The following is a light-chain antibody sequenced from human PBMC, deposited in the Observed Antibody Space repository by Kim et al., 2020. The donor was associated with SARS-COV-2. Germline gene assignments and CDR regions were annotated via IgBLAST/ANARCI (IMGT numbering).Light chain of an antibody. CDR2: NNK. V-gene: IGLV1-44*01. Sequence: ELTQPPSASVTPGQRVTISCSGSSSNIGSNSVNWYQQVPGTAPKVLIYNNKQRPSGVPDRFSASKSGTSASLAISGLQSEDEADYYCASWDDTLSGWVFGGGTQLTVL. J-gene: IGLJ3*02. CDR1: SSNIGSNS. CDR3: ASWDDTLSGWV.